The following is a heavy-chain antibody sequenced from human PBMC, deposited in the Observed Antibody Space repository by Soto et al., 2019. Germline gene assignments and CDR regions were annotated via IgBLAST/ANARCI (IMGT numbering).Heavy chain of an antibody. Sequence: ASVKLSCKASGYTFTSYGISCVRQAPEQGLEWMGWISAYNGNTNYAQKLQGRVTMTTDTSTSTAYMELRSLRSDDTAVYYCARDWGTYCGGDCYSAWFDPWGQGTLVTVSS. V-gene: IGHV1-18*01. CDR3: ARDWGTYCGGDCYSAWFDP. J-gene: IGHJ5*02. CDR2: ISAYNGNT. D-gene: IGHD2-21*02. CDR1: GYTFTSYG.